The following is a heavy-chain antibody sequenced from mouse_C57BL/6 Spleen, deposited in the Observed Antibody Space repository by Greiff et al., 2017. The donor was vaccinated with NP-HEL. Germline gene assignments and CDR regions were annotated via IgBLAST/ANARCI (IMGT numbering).Heavy chain of an antibody. D-gene: IGHD1-1*01. J-gene: IGHJ2*01. CDR1: GYAFSSSW. Sequence: VQLQQSGPELVKPGASVKISCKASGYAFSSSWMNWVKQRPGKGLEWIGRIYPGDGDTNYNGKFKGKATLTADKSSSTAYMQLSSLTSEDSAVYCCAREGVITTGYFDYWGQGTTLTVSS. CDR2: IYPGDGDT. V-gene: IGHV1-82*01. CDR3: AREGVITTGYFDY.